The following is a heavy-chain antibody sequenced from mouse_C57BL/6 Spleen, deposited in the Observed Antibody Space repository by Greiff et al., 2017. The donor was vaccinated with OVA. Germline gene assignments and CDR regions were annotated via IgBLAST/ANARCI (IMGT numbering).Heavy chain of an antibody. D-gene: IGHD2-4*01. CDR2: ISNGGGST. J-gene: IGHJ2*01. V-gene: IGHV5-12*01. CDR1: GFTFSDYY. CDR3: ARLRDYDYFFDY. Sequence: EVQGVESGGGLVQPGGSLKLSCAASGFTFSDYYMYWVRQTPEKRLEWVAYISNGGGSTYYPDTVKGRFTISRDNAKNTLYLQMSRLKSEDTAMYYCARLRDYDYFFDYWGQGTTLTVSS.